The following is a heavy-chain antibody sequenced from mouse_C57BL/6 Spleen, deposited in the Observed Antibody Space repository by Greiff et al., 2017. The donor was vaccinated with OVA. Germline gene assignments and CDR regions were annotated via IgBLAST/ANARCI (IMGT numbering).Heavy chain of an antibody. V-gene: IGHV7-1*01. Sequence: EVKLMESGGGLVQSGRSLRLSCATSGFTFSDFYMEWVRQAPGKGLEWIAASRNKANDYTTEYSASVKGRFIVSRDTSQSILYLQMNALRAEDTAIYYCARDDYSYYAMDYWGQGTSVTVSS. CDR2: SRNKANDYTT. CDR1: GFTFSDFY. D-gene: IGHD1-1*01. CDR3: ARDDYSYYAMDY. J-gene: IGHJ4*01.